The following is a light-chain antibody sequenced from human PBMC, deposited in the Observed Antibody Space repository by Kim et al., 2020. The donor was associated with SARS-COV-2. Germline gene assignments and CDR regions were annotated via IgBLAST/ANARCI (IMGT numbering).Light chain of an antibody. V-gene: IGKV3-20*01. Sequence: EIVLTQSPDTLSLSPGDRATLSCRASQSLSSSFLAWYQQKPGQAPRLLIYDASSRATGIPDRFSGSVSGTDFTLTISRLEPEDFAVYYCQQSEAFGQGTKVDIK. CDR3: QQSEA. J-gene: IGKJ1*01. CDR2: DAS. CDR1: QSLSSSF.